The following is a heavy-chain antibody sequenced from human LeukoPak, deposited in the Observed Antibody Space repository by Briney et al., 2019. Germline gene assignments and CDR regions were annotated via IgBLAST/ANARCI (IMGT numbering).Heavy chain of an antibody. V-gene: IGHV1-46*01. J-gene: IGHJ6*03. D-gene: IGHD6-6*01. CDR2: IKPSGGST. CDR1: GYTFTSYY. Sequence: GASVKVSCKASGYTFTSYYMHWVRQAPGQGLEWMGVIKPSGGSTIYAQNFQGRVTMTRDTSTSTVYMELSSLRSEDTAVYYCARTYSSSRDYYYMDVWGKGTTVTVSS. CDR3: ARTYSSSRDYYYMDV.